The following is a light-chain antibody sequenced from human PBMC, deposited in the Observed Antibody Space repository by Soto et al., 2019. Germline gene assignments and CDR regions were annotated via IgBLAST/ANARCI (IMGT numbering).Light chain of an antibody. CDR3: SSFRSGSTL. J-gene: IGLJ1*01. Sequence: QSALTQPASVSGSPGQSITISCTGTSNDIGGYNLVSWYQQHPGKAPKLIIYEANKRPSGVSSRFSGSKSGNTASLTISGLQPEDEADYYCSSFRSGSTLFGTGTKLTVL. V-gene: IGLV2-14*02. CDR2: EAN. CDR1: SNDIGGYNL.